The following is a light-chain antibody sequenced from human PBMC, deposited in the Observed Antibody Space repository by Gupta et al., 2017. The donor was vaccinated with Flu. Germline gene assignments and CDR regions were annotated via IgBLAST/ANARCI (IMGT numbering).Light chain of an antibody. Sequence: VTIPCTGSNSNIGAGYDVHWYQQIPGPAPNLLISDNNNRPSGVPDRFSGSRSGPSAALVITGLQAEDEATFYCHSYDISRRDPVFGGGTKLTVL. CDR2: DNN. V-gene: IGLV1-40*01. CDR1: NSNIGAGYD. J-gene: IGLJ3*02. CDR3: HSYDISRRDPV.